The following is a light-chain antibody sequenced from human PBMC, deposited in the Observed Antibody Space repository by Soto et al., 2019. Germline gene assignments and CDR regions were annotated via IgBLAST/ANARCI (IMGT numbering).Light chain of an antibody. CDR3: QQYNNWPPIT. V-gene: IGKV3-11*01. Sequence: EIVLTHSPSTLSLSAVERATLSCSASQSVSSYLAWYQQKPGQAPRLLIYDASNRATGIPARFSGSGSGTDFTLTISSLEPEDFAVYYCQQYNNWPPITFGQGTRLEIK. J-gene: IGKJ5*01. CDR2: DAS. CDR1: QSVSSY.